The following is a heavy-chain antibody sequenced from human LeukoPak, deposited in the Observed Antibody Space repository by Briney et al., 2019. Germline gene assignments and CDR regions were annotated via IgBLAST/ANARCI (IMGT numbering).Heavy chain of an antibody. CDR3: ARDKELYDFWSGYSV. J-gene: IGHJ4*02. CDR2: INAGNGNT. CDR1: GYTFTSYA. D-gene: IGHD3-3*01. Sequence: ASVKVSCKASGYTFTSYAMHWVRQAPGQRLEWMGWINAGNGNTKYSQKFQGRVTITRDTSADTAYMELSSLRSEDTAVYYCARDKELYDFWSGYSVWGQGTLVTVSS. V-gene: IGHV1-3*01.